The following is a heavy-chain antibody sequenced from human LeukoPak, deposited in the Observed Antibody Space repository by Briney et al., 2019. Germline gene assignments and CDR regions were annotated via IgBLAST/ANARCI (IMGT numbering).Heavy chain of an antibody. D-gene: IGHD1-26*01. J-gene: IGHJ6*03. CDR1: GFTFSSYW. CDR2: ISGSGDST. CDR3: AKVAEVGATGYYYYMDV. V-gene: IGHV3-23*01. Sequence: GGSLRLSCAASGFTFSSYWMHWVRQAPGKGLEWVSAISGSGDSTYYADSVKGRFTISRDNSKNTLYLQMNSLKAEDTAIYYCAKVAEVGATGYYYYMDVWGKGTTVTISS.